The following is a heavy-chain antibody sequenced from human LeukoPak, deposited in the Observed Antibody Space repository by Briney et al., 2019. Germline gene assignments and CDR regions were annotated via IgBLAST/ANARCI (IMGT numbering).Heavy chain of an antibody. CDR2: MWNDGGNI. V-gene: IGHV3-33*01. J-gene: IGHJ4*02. Sequence: GGSLRLSCAASGFIFNTYGMHWVRQAPGKGLERVAVMWNDGGNIYYADSVRGRFTISRDNSNNTVYLQMNSLRAEDTAVYYCTRDLYSNSFDYWGQGTLVTVSS. CDR1: GFIFNTYG. CDR3: TRDLYSNSFDY. D-gene: IGHD6-13*01.